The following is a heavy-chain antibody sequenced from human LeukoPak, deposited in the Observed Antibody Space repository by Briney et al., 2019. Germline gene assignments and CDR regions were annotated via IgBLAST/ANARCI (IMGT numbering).Heavy chain of an antibody. CDR3: ARGDCSSTICYSPMDV. V-gene: IGHV4-38-2*02. J-gene: IGHJ6*03. Sequence: PSQTLSLTCTVSGYSISSGYYWVWIRQPPGKGLEWIGSIYRSGSTNYNPSLKSRVTISVDTSKNQFSLKVNSVTAADTAVYYCARGDCSSTICYSPMDVWGKGTTVTVSS. D-gene: IGHD2-2*01. CDR2: IYRSGST. CDR1: GYSISSGYY.